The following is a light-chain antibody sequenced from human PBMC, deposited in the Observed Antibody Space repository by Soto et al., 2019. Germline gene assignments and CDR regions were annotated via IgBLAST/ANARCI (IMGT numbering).Light chain of an antibody. CDR1: QSVTSNY. J-gene: IGKJ1*01. CDR2: GAS. Sequence: EIVLTQSPGTLSLSPGERATLSCGASQSVTSNYLAGYQQKPGQAPRLLIFGASIRVTGIPDRFIGSGSGTDFTLTISRLEPEDFAVYYCQHYVTSLTTFGQGTKVEVK. V-gene: IGKV3-20*01. CDR3: QHYVTSLTT.